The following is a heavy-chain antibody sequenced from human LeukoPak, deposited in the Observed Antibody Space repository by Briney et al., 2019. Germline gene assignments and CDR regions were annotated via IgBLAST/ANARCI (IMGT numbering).Heavy chain of an antibody. CDR1: GFTFSSYA. D-gene: IGHD1-7*01. J-gene: IGHJ5*02. CDR2: ISYDGSNK. CDR3: ARDYGRTSLENNWFDP. V-gene: IGHV3-30-3*01. Sequence: SGGSLRLSCAASGFTFSSYAMHWVRQAPGKGLEWVAVISYDGSNKYYADSVKGRFTISRDNSKNTLYLQMNSLRAEDTAVYYCARDYGRTSLENNWFDPWGQGTLVTVSS.